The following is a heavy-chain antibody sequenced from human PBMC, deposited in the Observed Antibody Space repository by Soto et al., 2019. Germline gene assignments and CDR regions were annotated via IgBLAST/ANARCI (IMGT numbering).Heavy chain of an antibody. CDR2: INAGLGNT. CDR1: GYTFTTYA. V-gene: IGHV1-3*01. J-gene: IGHJ4*02. D-gene: IGHD3-3*02. CDR3: ARDLAWAMDPY. Sequence: QVQLVQSGAEVKKPGASVKVSCKASGYTFTTYAIQWVRQAPGQRLEWMGWINAGLGNTKYSQKFQGRVTITRDTSASTAYMELSSLTSEDTAMYYCARDLAWAMDPYWGQGTLVTVSS.